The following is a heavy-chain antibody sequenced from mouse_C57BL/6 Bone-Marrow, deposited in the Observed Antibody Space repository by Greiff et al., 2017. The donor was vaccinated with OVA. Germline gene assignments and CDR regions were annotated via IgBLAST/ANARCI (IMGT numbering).Heavy chain of an antibody. CDR1: GFTFSSYG. Sequence: EVQLVESGGDLVKPGGSLKLSCAASGFTFSSYGMSWVRQTPDQRLEWVATISSGGSYTYYPDSVKGRFTLSRDNAKNTLYLQLSSLKSEDTATYYCARHVLLWSTWFAYWGQGTLVTVSA. J-gene: IGHJ3*01. CDR2: ISSGGSYT. D-gene: IGHD2-1*01. V-gene: IGHV5-6*01. CDR3: ARHVLLWSTWFAY.